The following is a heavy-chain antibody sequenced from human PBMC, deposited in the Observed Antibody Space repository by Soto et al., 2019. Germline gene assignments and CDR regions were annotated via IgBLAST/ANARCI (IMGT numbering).Heavy chain of an antibody. V-gene: IGHV3-33*01. Sequence: QVQLVESGGGVVQPGRSLRLSCAASGFTFSSYGMHWVRQAPGKGLEWVAVLWFDGSNKYYADSVKGRFTISRDNSKNTLYLQMNSLRAEDTAVYYCARDRGDRGSDSPRYYYGMDVWGRGTTVTVSS. D-gene: IGHD5-12*01. CDR1: GFTFSSYG. J-gene: IGHJ6*02. CDR2: LWFDGSNK. CDR3: ARDRGDRGSDSPRYYYGMDV.